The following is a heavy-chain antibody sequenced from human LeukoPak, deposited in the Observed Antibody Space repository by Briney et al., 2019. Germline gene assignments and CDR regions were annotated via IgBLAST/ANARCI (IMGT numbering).Heavy chain of an antibody. V-gene: IGHV3-21*01. CDR2: ITSSSIYI. CDR3: ATSRYDSSGYYGIIGY. Sequence: PGGSLRLSCAASGFTFSRYTMNWVRQAPGKGLEWVSSITSSSIYIYYADSVKGRFTISRDNAKNSPYLQMNSLRAEDTAVYYCATSRYDSSGYYGIIGYWGQGTLVTVSS. D-gene: IGHD3-22*01. CDR1: GFTFSRYT. J-gene: IGHJ4*02.